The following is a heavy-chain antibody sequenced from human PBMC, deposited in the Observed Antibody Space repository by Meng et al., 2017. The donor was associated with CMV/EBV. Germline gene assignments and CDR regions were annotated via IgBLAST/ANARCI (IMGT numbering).Heavy chain of an antibody. Sequence: ASVKVSCKASGYTFINYDINWVRQATGQGLEWIGWMNPNSGNTGYAQMFQGRVTMTRNTAIGTAYMELSSLRSEDTAVYYCARTAVPPYYYDSSGYSMDVWGQGTTVTVSS. D-gene: IGHD3-22*01. CDR2: MNPNSGNT. V-gene: IGHV1-8*01. J-gene: IGHJ6*02. CDR3: ARTAVPPYYYDSSGYSMDV. CDR1: GYTFINYD.